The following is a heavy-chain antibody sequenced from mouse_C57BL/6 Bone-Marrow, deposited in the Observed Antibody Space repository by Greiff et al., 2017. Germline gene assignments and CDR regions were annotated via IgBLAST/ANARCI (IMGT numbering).Heavy chain of an antibody. CDR3: ASPYYGSSPFAY. CDR2: ISNGGGST. V-gene: IGHV5-12*01. CDR1: GFTFSDYY. D-gene: IGHD1-1*01. J-gene: IGHJ3*01. Sequence: EVQLQESGGGLVQPGGSLKLSCAASGFTFSDYYMYWVPQTPEKRLEWVAYISNGGGSTYYPDTVKGRFTISRDNAKNTLYLQMSRLKSEDTAMYYCASPYYGSSPFAYWGQGTLVTVSA.